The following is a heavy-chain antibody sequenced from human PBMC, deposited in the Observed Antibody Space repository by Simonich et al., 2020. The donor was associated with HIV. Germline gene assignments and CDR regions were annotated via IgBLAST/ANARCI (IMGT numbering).Heavy chain of an antibody. Sequence: QVHLQQWGAGLLKPSETLSLTCAVYGGSFSGYYWGWIRQSPGKGLEWIGEINHRGSSNYTPSLKSRVTISVDASKNQFSLKLSSVTAADTAVYYCTRGYGDYGDYWGQGTLVTVSS. J-gene: IGHJ4*02. D-gene: IGHD4-17*01. CDR3: TRGYGDYGDY. V-gene: IGHV4-34*01. CDR2: INHRGSS. CDR1: GGSFSGYY.